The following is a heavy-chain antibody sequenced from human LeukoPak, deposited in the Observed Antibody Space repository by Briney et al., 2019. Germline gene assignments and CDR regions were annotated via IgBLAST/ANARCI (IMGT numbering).Heavy chain of an antibody. V-gene: IGHV1-2*02. J-gene: IGHJ6*03. CDR3: ARDHNYDFWSGYYRGSDYYYYMDV. CDR1: GYTCTCYY. Sequence: ASVKVSCKASGYTCTCYYMHWVRQAPGQGLELMGWINPNSGGTNYAQKFQGRVTMTRDTSISTAYMELSRLRSDDTAVYYCARDHNYDFWSGYYRGSDYYYYMDVWGKGTTVTVSS. D-gene: IGHD3-3*01. CDR2: INPNSGGT.